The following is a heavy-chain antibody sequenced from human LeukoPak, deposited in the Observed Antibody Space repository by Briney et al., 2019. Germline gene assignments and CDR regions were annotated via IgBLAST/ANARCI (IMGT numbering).Heavy chain of an antibody. V-gene: IGHV3-48*03. CDR3: ARGWYYYDSSGYSGPPYY. CDR1: GFTFSSYE. D-gene: IGHD3-22*01. J-gene: IGHJ4*02. CDR2: ISSSGSTI. Sequence: PGGSLRLSCAASGFTFSSYEMNWVRQAPGKGLEWVSYISSSGSTIYYADSVKGRFTISRDNAKNSLYLQMNSLRAEDTAVYYCARGWYYYDSSGYSGPPYYWGQGTLVTVSS.